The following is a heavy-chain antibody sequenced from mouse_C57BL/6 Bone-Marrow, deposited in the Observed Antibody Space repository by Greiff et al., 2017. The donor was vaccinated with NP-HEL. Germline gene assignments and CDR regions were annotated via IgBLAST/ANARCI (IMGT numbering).Heavy chain of an antibody. CDR3: ARHPNWDRFAY. V-gene: IGHV5-6*01. J-gene: IGHJ3*01. CDR1: GFTFSSYG. CDR2: ISSGGSYT. D-gene: IGHD4-1*01. Sequence: EVQRVESGGDLVKPGGSLKLSCAASGFTFSSYGMSWVRQTPDKRLEWVATISSGGSYTYYPDSVKGRFTISRDNAKNTLYLQMSSLKSEDTAMYYCARHPNWDRFAYWGQGTLVTVSA.